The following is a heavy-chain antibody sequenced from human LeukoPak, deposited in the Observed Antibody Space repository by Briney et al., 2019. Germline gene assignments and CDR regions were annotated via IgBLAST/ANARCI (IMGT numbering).Heavy chain of an antibody. V-gene: IGHV4-39*07. CDR1: GGSVSSTTYY. CDR2: ITYSGST. J-gene: IGHJ4*02. D-gene: IGHD3-22*01. CDR3: ARIGDYDSSGYPHDY. Sequence: SETLSLTCTVSGGSVSSTTYYWSWIRQPPGKGLEWIASITYSGSTYYNPSLKSRVTISVDTSENQFSLKLSSVTAADTAVYYCARIGDYDSSGYPHDYWGQGTLVTVSS.